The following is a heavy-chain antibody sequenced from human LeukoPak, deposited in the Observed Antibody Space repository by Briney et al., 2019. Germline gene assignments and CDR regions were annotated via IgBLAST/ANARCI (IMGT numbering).Heavy chain of an antibody. CDR3: AKGIYGDYLLLNAEYFQH. CDR2: ISGSGGST. J-gene: IGHJ1*01. Sequence: GGSLRLSCAASGSTFSSYGMSWVRQAPGKGLEWVSVISGSGGSTYYADSVKGRFTISRDNSKNTLYLQMNSLRAEDTAVYYCAKGIYGDYLLLNAEYFQHWGQGTLVTVSS. CDR1: GSTFSSYG. D-gene: IGHD4-17*01. V-gene: IGHV3-23*01.